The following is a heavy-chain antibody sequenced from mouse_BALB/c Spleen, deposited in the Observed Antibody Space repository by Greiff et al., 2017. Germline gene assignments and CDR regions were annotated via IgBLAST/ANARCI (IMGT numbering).Heavy chain of an antibody. CDR2: IYPGDGDT. CDR1: GYAFSSSW. CDR3: ARSPMITKAMDY. D-gene: IGHD2-4*01. J-gene: IGHJ4*01. V-gene: IGHV1-82*01. Sequence: VQLQQSGPELVKPGASVKISCKASGYAFSSSWMNWVKQRPGQGLEWIGRIYPGDGDTNYNGKFKGKATLTADKSSSTAYMQLSSLTSVDSAVYFCARSPMITKAMDYWGQGTSVTVSS.